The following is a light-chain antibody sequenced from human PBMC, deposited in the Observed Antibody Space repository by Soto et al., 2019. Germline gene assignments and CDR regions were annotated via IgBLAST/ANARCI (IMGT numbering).Light chain of an antibody. CDR2: LGS. J-gene: IGKJ5*01. CDR3: MQALQSLT. V-gene: IGKV2-28*01. CDR1: HSLLYNNTFNY. Sequence: EIVMTQSPLTVPVTPGEPASMSCRCIHSLLYNNTFNYLDWYLQKPGQSPHLLIYLGSNRASGVPDRFSGSGSGTDFSLKISRVEAEDVGTYYCMQALQSLTFGQGTRLEIK.